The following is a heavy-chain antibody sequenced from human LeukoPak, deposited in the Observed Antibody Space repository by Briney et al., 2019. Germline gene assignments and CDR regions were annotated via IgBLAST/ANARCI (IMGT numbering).Heavy chain of an antibody. Sequence: PSETLSLTCAVYGGFFSGYYWSWIRQPPGKGLEWIGEINYSGSTNYNPSLKSRVTISGDTSKNQFYRKLNSVTAADTAVYYCSRGLFSSQDLELLYPHYFDYWGQGTLVTVSS. CDR2: INYSGST. CDR3: SRGLFSSQDLELLYPHYFDY. CDR1: GGFFSGYY. D-gene: IGHD2-2*02. V-gene: IGHV4-34*01. J-gene: IGHJ4*02.